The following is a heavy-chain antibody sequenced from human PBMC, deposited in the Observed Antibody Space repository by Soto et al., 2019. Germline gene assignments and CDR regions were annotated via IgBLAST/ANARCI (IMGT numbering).Heavy chain of an antibody. CDR3: ARGGYGGNSGLGHLDY. Sequence: QVQLQQWGAGLLKPSETLSLTCAVYGGSFSGYYWSWIRQPPGKGLEWIGEINYSGSTNYNPSLKSRVTRSVDTSKNQCSRKRSSGTAADTAVYYCARGGYGGNSGLGHLDYWGQGTLVTVSS. J-gene: IGHJ4*02. CDR2: INYSGST. V-gene: IGHV4-34*01. D-gene: IGHD2-21*02. CDR1: GGSFSGYY.